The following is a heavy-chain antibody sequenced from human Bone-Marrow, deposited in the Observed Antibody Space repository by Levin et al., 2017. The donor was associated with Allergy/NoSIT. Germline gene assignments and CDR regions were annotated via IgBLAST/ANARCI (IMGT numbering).Heavy chain of an antibody. D-gene: IGHD6-6*01. CDR1: GGSFSSYA. CDR2: SVPMFGTT. CDR3: GRHMTSSGDYYYGMDV. J-gene: IGHJ6*02. Sequence: SVKVSCKVSGGSFSSYAISWVRQAPGQGLEWMGGSVPMFGTTDYAQKFLGRVTSTADESTNTAYMEMTSLRSEDTAVFYCGRHMTSSGDYYYGMDVWGQGTPVTVSS. V-gene: IGHV1-69*13.